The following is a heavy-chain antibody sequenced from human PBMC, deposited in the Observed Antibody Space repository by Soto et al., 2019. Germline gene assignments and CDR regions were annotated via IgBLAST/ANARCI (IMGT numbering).Heavy chain of an antibody. V-gene: IGHV1-18*01. J-gene: IGHJ6*02. D-gene: IGHD3-16*01. CDR2: ISPYTGNT. CDR3: VMVDNYVTPTPQDV. CDR1: GYIFVNYG. Sequence: QVQLVQSGDEVKKPGASVKVSCKASGYIFVNYGIAWVRQAPGQGLGWRGWISPYTGNTHSATKVQGRLTMTTDTSTSTAYMYLGSLTSDDTAVYYCVMVDNYVTPTPQDVWGQGTTVTVSS.